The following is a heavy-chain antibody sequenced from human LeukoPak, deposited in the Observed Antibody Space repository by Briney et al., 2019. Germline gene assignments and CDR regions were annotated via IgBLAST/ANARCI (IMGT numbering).Heavy chain of an antibody. Sequence: PGRSLRLSCAASGFTFDDYAMHWVRQAPGKGLEWVSGISWNSGSIGYADSVKGRFTISRDNAKNSLYLQMNSLRAEDTALYYYARQGYSSGWYRDYNWFDPWGQGTLVTVSS. D-gene: IGHD6-19*01. CDR2: ISWNSGSI. V-gene: IGHV3-9*01. J-gene: IGHJ5*02. CDR3: ARQGYSSGWYRDYNWFDP. CDR1: GFTFDDYA.